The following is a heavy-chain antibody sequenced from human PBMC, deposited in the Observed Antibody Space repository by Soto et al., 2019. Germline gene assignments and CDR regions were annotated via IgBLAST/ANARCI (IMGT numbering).Heavy chain of an antibody. CDR2: ISGSGGTT. J-gene: IGHJ5*02. V-gene: IGHV3-23*01. CDR3: TKGRGGDLVVIPAATVFVP. Sequence: EVQLLEYGGGLVQPGGSLRLSCAASGLTFSNSAMNWVRQAPGKGLHWVSSISGSGGTTYYADSVKGRFTISRDNSNNTLYLQMNSLRAEDTAVYYCTKGRGGDLVVIPAATVFVPWGQGPRVTVSS. D-gene: IGHD2-2*01. CDR1: GLTFSNSA.